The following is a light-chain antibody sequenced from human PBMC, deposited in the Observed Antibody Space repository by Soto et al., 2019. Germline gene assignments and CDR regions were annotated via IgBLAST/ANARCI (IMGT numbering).Light chain of an antibody. Sequence: EIVMTQSPATLSVSPGERVTLSCRASQSVSSNLAWYQQKIGQAPRLLIYGASTRATGFPARFSGSGSGTAMTLTISTLQSEDFAVYYCQQYNNWLYTFGQGTKLEIK. J-gene: IGKJ2*01. CDR3: QQYNNWLYT. CDR2: GAS. V-gene: IGKV3-15*01. CDR1: QSVSSN.